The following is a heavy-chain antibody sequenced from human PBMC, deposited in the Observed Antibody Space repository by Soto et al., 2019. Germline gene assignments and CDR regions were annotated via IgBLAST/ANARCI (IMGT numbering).Heavy chain of an antibody. CDR1: ECSFSNNR. J-gene: IGHJ6*02. V-gene: IGHV3-74*01. Sequence: PGGSPRLLFAPSECSFSNNRIHYVRPAPEKGLVWVSRINTDGTITHYAASVKGRFTISRDNAKNTLYLQMNSLRAEDTAVFYSARGKSPRPGGSMDVWGHGHSATV. D-gene: IGHD1-1*01. CDR2: INTDGTIT. CDR3: ARGKSPRPGGSMDV.